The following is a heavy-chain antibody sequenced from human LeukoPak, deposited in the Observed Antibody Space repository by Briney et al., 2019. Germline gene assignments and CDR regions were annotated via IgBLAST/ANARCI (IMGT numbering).Heavy chain of an antibody. D-gene: IGHD3-22*01. CDR1: GYTFTGYY. V-gene: IGHV1-2*02. CDR2: INPNSGGT. Sequence: ASVKVSCKASGYTFTGYYMHWVRQAPGQGLEWMGWINPNSGGTNYSQKFQGRVTMTRDTSISTAYMELSRLRSDDTAVYYCARDCWGYYDSSGYYSCPPFDYWGQGTLVTVSS. J-gene: IGHJ4*02. CDR3: ARDCWGYYDSSGYYSCPPFDY.